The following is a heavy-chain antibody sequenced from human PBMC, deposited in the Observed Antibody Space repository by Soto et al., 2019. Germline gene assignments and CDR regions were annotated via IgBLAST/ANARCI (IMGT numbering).Heavy chain of an antibody. CDR3: AKDQGSSWYEIDY. V-gene: IGHV3-23*01. Sequence: GGSLRLSCAASGFIFSNYVMAWVRQAPGKGLEWVSTISGSGGSTYYADSVKGRFTISRDNSKNTLYLQMNSLRAEDTAVYYCAKDQGSSWYEIDYWGQGTLVTVSS. D-gene: IGHD6-13*01. CDR1: GFIFSNYV. J-gene: IGHJ4*02. CDR2: ISGSGGST.